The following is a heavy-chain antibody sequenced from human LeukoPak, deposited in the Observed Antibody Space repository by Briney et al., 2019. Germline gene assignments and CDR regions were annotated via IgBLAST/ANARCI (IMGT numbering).Heavy chain of an antibody. V-gene: IGHV4-39*02. CDR1: GGSISSSSYY. D-gene: IGHD1-1*01. CDR3: ARPGHSYYYMDV. Sequence: SETLSLTCTVSGGSISSSSYYWGWIRQPPGKGLEWIGTIYYSGTTYYNPSLKSRVAISADTSKNHFSLKLSSVTAADTAVYYCARPGHSYYYMDVWGKGTTVTVSS. CDR2: IYYSGTT. J-gene: IGHJ6*03.